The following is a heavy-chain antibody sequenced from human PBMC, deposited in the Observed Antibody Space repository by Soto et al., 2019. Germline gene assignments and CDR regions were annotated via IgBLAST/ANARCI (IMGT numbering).Heavy chain of an antibody. CDR3: TTDHGNSYALWGDY. J-gene: IGHJ4*02. CDR1: GFTFSNAW. CDR2: IKSKTDGGTT. Sequence: EVQLVESGGGLVKPGGSLRLSCTASGFTFSNAWMSWVRQAPGKGLEWVGRIKSKTDGGTTDYAAPVKGRFTISRDDSKNTLYLQMESLKTEDTAVYYCTTDHGNSYALWGDYWGQGTLVTVSS. D-gene: IGHD5-18*01. V-gene: IGHV3-15*01.